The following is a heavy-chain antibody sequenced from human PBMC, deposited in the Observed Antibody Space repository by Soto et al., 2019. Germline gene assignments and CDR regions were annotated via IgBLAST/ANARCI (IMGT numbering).Heavy chain of an antibody. V-gene: IGHV5-10-1*01. Sequence: GESLKISCKGSGYSFTSYWISWVRQMPGKGLEWMGRIDPSDSYTNYSPSFQGHVTISADKSISTAYLQWSSLKASDTAMYYCARLPWGYSSSWYYFDQWGQGTQVTVSS. CDR1: GYSFTSYW. D-gene: IGHD6-13*01. CDR2: IDPSDSYT. CDR3: ARLPWGYSSSWYYFDQ. J-gene: IGHJ4*02.